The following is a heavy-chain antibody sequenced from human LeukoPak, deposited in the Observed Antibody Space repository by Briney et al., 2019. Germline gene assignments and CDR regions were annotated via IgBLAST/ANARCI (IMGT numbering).Heavy chain of an antibody. Sequence: GASVKVSCKASGYTFTTHDINWVRQAPGQGLEWMGWISPNSGDTNYAQKFQGRVTMTRDTSISTAYMEVSGLRSDDTAVYYCARDGNLDYWGQGTLVTVSS. V-gene: IGHV1-2*02. CDR2: ISPNSGDT. CDR3: ARDGNLDY. J-gene: IGHJ4*02. CDR1: GYTFTTHD.